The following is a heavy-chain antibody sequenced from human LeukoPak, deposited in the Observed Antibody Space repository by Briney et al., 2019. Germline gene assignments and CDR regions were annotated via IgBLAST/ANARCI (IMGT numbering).Heavy chain of an antibody. D-gene: IGHD6-13*01. CDR2: IYDSGST. CDR3: ARQGSSSWPNWFDP. J-gene: IGHJ5*02. V-gene: IGHV4-59*08. Sequence: ETLSLTCTVSGGSISSHYWSWVRQPPGKGLEWIGYIYDSGSTNYNPSLKSRVTISVDTSKNQFSLKLSSVTAADTAVYYCARQGSSSWPNWFDPWGQGTLVTVSS. CDR1: GGSISSHY.